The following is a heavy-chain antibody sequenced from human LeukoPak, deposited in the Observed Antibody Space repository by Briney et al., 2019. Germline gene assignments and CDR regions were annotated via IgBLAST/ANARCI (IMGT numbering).Heavy chain of an antibody. D-gene: IGHD5-12*01. CDR1: GGSFSDYY. V-gene: IGHV4-34*01. J-gene: IGHJ6*02. CDR2: IYHSGST. CDR3: ARTSVAPYYYYGMDV. Sequence: PSETLSLTCAVSGGSFSDYYWSWVRQPPGKGLEWIGEIYHSGSTNYNPSLKSRVTISVDKSKNQFSLKLSSVTAADTAVYYCARTSVAPYYYYGMDVWGQGTTVTVSS.